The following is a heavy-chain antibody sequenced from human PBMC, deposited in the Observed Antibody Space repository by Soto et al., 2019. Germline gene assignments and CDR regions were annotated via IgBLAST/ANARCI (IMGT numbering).Heavy chain of an antibody. CDR3: ATYRIFKENYYYCGMDV. CDR1: GYSFTSYW. CDR2: IDPSDSYT. Sequence: PGESLKISCKGSGYSFTSYWISWVRQMPGKGLEWMGRIDPSDSYTNYSPSFQGHVTISADKSISTAYLQWSSLKASDTAMYYCATYRIFKENYYYCGMDVWGQGTTVTVYS. J-gene: IGHJ6*02. V-gene: IGHV5-10-1*01.